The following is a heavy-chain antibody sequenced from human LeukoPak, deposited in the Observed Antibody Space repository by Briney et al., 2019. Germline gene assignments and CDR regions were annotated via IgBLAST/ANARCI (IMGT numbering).Heavy chain of an antibody. V-gene: IGHV3-48*03. Sequence: PGGSLRLSCAASGFTFSSYEMNWVRQAPGKGLEWVSYISSSGSTIYYADSEKGRFTTSRDNAKNSLYLQMNSLRAEDTAVYYCARGSVYYYDSSGHWGYWGQGTLVTVSS. J-gene: IGHJ4*02. D-gene: IGHD3-22*01. CDR1: GFTFSSYE. CDR2: ISSSGSTI. CDR3: ARGSVYYYDSSGHWGY.